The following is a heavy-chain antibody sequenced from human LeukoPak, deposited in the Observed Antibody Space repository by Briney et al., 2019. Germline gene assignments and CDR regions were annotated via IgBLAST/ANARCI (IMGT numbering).Heavy chain of an antibody. V-gene: IGHV3-48*01. CDR1: GFTFSSYS. Sequence: GGSLRLSCAASGFTFSSYSMNWVRQAPGKGLEWVSYISSSSVIDYADSVKGRFTISRDNAKNSLYLQMNSLRAEDTAFYYCARARGYSYGYSDYWGQGTLVTVSS. J-gene: IGHJ4*02. CDR3: ARARGYSYGYSDY. D-gene: IGHD5-18*01. CDR2: ISSSSVI.